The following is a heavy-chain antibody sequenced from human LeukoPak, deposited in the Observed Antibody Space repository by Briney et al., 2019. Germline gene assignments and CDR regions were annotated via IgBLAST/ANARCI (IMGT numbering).Heavy chain of an antibody. V-gene: IGHV3-33*01. J-gene: IGHJ4*02. CDR1: GFTFSSYG. D-gene: IGHD6-13*01. CDR2: IWYDGSNK. Sequence: GWSLRLPCASSGFTFSSYGMHWVRQAPGKGLEWVAVIWYDGSNKYYADSVKARFTISRDNSKNTLYLQMNSLRAEDTAVYYCARDDPAAGCLDYWGQGTLVTVSS. CDR3: ARDDPAAGCLDY.